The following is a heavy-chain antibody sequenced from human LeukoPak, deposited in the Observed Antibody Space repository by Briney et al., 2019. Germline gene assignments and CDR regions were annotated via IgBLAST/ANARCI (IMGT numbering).Heavy chain of an antibody. J-gene: IGHJ6*03. CDR2: MNPNSGNT. CDR3: ARDGYSSGWTYYYYYYMDV. V-gene: IGHV1-8*01. Sequence: GALVKVSCKASGYTFTSYDINWVRQATGQGLEWMGWMNPNSGNTGYAQKFQGRVTMTRNTSISTAYMELSSLRSEDTAVYYCARDGYSSGWTYYYYYYMDVWGKGTTVTISS. CDR1: GYTFTSYD. D-gene: IGHD6-19*01.